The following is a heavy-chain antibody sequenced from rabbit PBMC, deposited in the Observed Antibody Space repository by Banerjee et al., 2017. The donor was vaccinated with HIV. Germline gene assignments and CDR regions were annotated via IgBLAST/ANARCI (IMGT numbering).Heavy chain of an antibody. D-gene: IGHD8-1*01. J-gene: IGHJ6*01. V-gene: IGHV1S45*01. CDR1: GFSFSSRYD. CDR3: ARGDGSAYYTYYGMDL. CDR2: IYTGDGNT. Sequence: QQQLEESGGGLVKPGGTLTLTCKASGFSFSSRYDMCWVRQAPGKGLEWIACIYTGDGNTYYASWAKGRFTISKTSSTVDLKMTSLTAADTATYFCARGDGSAYYTYYGMDLWGPGTLVTVS.